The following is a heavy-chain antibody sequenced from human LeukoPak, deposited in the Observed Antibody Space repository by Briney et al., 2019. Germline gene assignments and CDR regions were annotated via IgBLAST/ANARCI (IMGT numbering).Heavy chain of an antibody. CDR3: ARAGYTISSYRFDY. V-gene: IGHV4-4*07. CDR2: IYTTGRT. J-gene: IGHJ4*02. CDR1: GGSISSYW. D-gene: IGHD3-16*02. Sequence: SETLSLTCSVSGGSISSYWWSWIRQPAGKGLEFIGRIYTTGRTNYNPSLKSRVFMSVDTSKNKFSLELRSVTAADTAVYFCARAGYTISSYRFDYWGQGALVTVSS.